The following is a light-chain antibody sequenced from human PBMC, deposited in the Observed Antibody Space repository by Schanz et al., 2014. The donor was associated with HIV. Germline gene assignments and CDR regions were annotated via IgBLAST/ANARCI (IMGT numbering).Light chain of an antibody. V-gene: IGKV1-27*01. CDR3: QQSYATSYT. CDR1: QGINNY. J-gene: IGKJ2*01. Sequence: DIQMTQSPSSLSASVGDSVTITCRASQGINNYLAWYQQRPGKVPTLLVYGASTLRSGVPSRFSGSGSGTDFTLTITSLQPEDVATYYCQQSYATSYTFGQGTKLEI. CDR2: GAS.